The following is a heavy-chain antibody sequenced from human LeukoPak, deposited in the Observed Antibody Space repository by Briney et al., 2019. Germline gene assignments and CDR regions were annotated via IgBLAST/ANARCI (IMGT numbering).Heavy chain of an antibody. J-gene: IGHJ3*02. V-gene: IGHV1-45*02. Sequence: SVMVSCKAAGDSFTYRYLYGVRQAPGQALEWMGWITPFNGNTNYAQKFQDRVTITRDRSMSTAYMELSSLRSEDTAIYYCAGDLHGVDFDIWGQGTMVTVSS. D-gene: IGHD3-10*01. CDR1: GDSFTYRY. CDR2: ITPFNGNT. CDR3: AGDLHGVDFDI.